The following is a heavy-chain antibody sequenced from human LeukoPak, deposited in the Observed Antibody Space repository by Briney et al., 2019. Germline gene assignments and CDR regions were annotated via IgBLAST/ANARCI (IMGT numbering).Heavy chain of an antibody. CDR1: GFTFDDYA. CDR2: ICWNSGSI. D-gene: IGHD6-19*01. Sequence: GGSLRLSCAASGFTFDDYAMHWVRQAPGKGLEWVSGICWNSGSIGYADSVKGLLTISRDNPKNSLYLQMNSLRAEDTALYHCAKDGYSSGWLDYWGQGTLVTVSS. CDR3: AKDGYSSGWLDY. V-gene: IGHV3-9*01. J-gene: IGHJ4*02.